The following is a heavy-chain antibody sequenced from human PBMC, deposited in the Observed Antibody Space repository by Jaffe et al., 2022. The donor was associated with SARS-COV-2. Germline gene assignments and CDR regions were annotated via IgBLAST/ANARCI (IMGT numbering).Heavy chain of an antibody. D-gene: IGHD6-19*01. J-gene: IGHJ6*02. CDR2: IGTAGDT. Sequence: EVQLVESGGGLVQPGGSLRLSCAASGFTFSSYDMHWVRQATGKGLEWVSAIGTAGDTYYPGSVKGRFTISRENAKNSLYLQMNSLRAGDTAVYYCARAQYSSGWYPPFRGMDVWGQGTTVTVSS. CDR3: ARAQYSSGWYPPFRGMDV. V-gene: IGHV3-13*01. CDR1: GFTFSSYD.